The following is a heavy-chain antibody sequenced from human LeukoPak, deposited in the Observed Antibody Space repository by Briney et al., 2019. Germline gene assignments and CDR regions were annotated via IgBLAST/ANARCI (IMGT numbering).Heavy chain of an antibody. CDR2: IIPIFGTA. Sequence: ASVKVSCKASGGTFSSYAISWVRQAPGQGLEWMGGIIPIFGTANYAQKFQGRVTITEDESTSTAYMELSSLRSEDTAVYYCAKDIVVVPAAFSYYYYYGMDVWGQGTTVTVSS. V-gene: IGHV1-69*13. CDR1: GGTFSSYA. J-gene: IGHJ6*02. D-gene: IGHD2-2*01. CDR3: AKDIVVVPAAFSYYYYYGMDV.